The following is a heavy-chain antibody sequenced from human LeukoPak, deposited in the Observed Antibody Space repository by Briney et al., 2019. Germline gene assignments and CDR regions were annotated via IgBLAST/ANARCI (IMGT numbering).Heavy chain of an antibody. CDR3: ARDGGDERWLQLINFDY. CDR2: INPNSGGT. D-gene: IGHD5-24*01. CDR1: GYTFTGYY. J-gene: IGHJ4*02. V-gene: IGHV1-2*02. Sequence: GASVKVSCKASGYTFTGYYMHWVRQAPGQGLEWMGWINPNSGGTNYAQKFQGRVTMTRDTSISTAYMELSRLRSDDTAVYYCARDGGDERWLQLINFDYWGQGTLVTVSS.